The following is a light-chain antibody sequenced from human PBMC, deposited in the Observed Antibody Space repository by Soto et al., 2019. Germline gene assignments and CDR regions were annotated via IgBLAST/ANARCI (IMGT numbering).Light chain of an antibody. V-gene: IGLV3-1*01. J-gene: IGLJ2*01. Sequence: SSELTQPPSVSVSPGQTASITCSGDKLGDKYACWYQQKPGQSPVLVIYQDSKRPSGIPERFSGSNSGNTATLTISGTQAMDEADYYCQAWDISTNVVFGGGTKLTVL. CDR3: QAWDISTNVV. CDR2: QDS. CDR1: KLGDKY.